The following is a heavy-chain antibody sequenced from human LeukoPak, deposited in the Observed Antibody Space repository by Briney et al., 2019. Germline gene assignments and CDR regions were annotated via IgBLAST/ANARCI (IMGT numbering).Heavy chain of an antibody. CDR1: GFTFDDYG. CDR2: INWNGGST. V-gene: IGHV3-20*04. J-gene: IGHJ4*02. CDR3: AKELNCPSDCLFFDY. Sequence: GGSLRLSCAASGFTFDDYGMSWVRQAPGKGLEWVSGINWNGGSTGYADSVKGRFTISRDNAKNSLYLQMNSLRAEDTALYYCAKELNCPSDCLFFDYWGQGTLVTVSS. D-gene: IGHD2-21*02.